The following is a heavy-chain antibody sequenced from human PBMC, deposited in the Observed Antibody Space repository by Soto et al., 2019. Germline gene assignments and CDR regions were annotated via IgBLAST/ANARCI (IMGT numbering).Heavy chain of an antibody. Sequence: GGSLRLSCAASGFTFSSYSMNWVRQAPGKGLEWVSSISSSSTYIYYADSVKGRFTISRDNAKNSLYLQMNSLRAEDTAVYYCARYCSGGNCYSAFGIWGKGPMVTVSS. CDR1: GFTFSSYS. V-gene: IGHV3-21*01. CDR2: ISSSSTYI. D-gene: IGHD2-15*01. J-gene: IGHJ3*02. CDR3: ARYCSGGNCYSAFGI.